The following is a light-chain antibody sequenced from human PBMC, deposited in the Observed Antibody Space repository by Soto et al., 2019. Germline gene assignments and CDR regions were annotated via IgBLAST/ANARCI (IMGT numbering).Light chain of an antibody. V-gene: IGKV1-5*01. J-gene: IGKJ1*01. CDR3: QLYYSFPPT. CDR1: QSSNNW. Sequence: DTKKIQSRTNLSASVGDRLTITSRARQSSNNWLAWYKPPTGKAPKLLIYAASSLDSGVPSRFSGSRSGTDFTLTISCLQSEEGATYYGQLYYSFPPTFGQGTKVDIK. CDR2: AAS.